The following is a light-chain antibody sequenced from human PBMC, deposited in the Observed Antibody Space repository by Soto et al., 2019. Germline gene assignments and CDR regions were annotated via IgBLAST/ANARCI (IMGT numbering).Light chain of an antibody. V-gene: IGKV1-39*01. CDR2: SAS. CDR3: KQSYSTQWT. Sequence: DIQMTQFPSSLSAPVLARVTKTRRASQTISRYLNWYQQRPGKAPNLLIYSASSLQSGVPSRFSGSGSGTDFTLTIANLHPEDFAIYYCKQSYSTQWTFGQGTQLEIK. CDR1: QTISRY. J-gene: IGKJ5*01.